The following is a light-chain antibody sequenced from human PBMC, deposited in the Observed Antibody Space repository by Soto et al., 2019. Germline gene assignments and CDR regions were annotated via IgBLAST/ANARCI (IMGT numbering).Light chain of an antibody. CDR3: QQYYSTPWT. CDR2: WAS. J-gene: IGKJ1*01. CDR1: QRVLYSANNKNY. V-gene: IGKV4-1*01. Sequence: DIVMTQSPDSLAVSLGERATINCKSSQRVLYSANNKNYLTWYQQKPGQPPKLLIYWASTRESGVPDRFSGSWSGTDFTLTISSLHAEDVAGYYCQQYYSTPWTFGQGTKVEIK.